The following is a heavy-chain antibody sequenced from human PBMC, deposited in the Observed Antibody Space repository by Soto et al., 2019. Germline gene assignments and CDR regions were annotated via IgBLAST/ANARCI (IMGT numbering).Heavy chain of an antibody. CDR3: AKDPLSTLYGSGSYYNGGGNWFDP. J-gene: IGHJ5*02. CDR1: GFTFSSYA. V-gene: IGHV3-23*01. CDR2: ISGSGGST. D-gene: IGHD3-10*01. Sequence: GGSLRLSCAASGFTFSSYAMSWVRQAPGKGLEWVSAISGSGGSTYYADSVKGRFTIPRDNSKNTLYLQMNGLRAEETAVYYCAKDPLSTLYGSGSYYNGGGNWFDPWGQGTLVTVSS.